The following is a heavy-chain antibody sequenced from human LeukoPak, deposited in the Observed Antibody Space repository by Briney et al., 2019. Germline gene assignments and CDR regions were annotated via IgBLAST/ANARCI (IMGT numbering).Heavy chain of an antibody. J-gene: IGHJ6*02. D-gene: IGHD2-21*02. CDR2: INHSGST. V-gene: IGHV4-34*01. Sequence: SETLSLTCAVYGGSFSGYYWSWIRQPPGKGLEWIGEINHSGSTNYNPSLKSRVTISVDTSKNQFSLKLSSVTAADTAVYYCARGLFIRAYCGGDCSLKPYYCYYGMDVWGQGTTVTVSS. CDR1: GGSFSGYY. CDR3: ARGLFIRAYCGGDCSLKPYYCYYGMDV.